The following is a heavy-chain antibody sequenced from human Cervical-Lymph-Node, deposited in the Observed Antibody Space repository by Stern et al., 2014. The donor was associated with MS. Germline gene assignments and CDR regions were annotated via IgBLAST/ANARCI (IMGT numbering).Heavy chain of an antibody. D-gene: IGHD3-22*01. J-gene: IGHJ6*02. CDR1: GGSIASSSYY. CDR3: AREDYDGTGHPYYYGLDV. V-gene: IGHV4-61*02. CDR2: IFPGGTT. Sequence: QEQLQESRPGRVKPSQTLSLTCTVPGGSIASSSYYWSWIRQHAGKGLEWIWRIFPGGTTHYSPSPQSRFTLSMDTSKNQFSLRLSSVTAADTAVYYCAREDYDGTGHPYYYGLDVWGQGTTVTVSS.